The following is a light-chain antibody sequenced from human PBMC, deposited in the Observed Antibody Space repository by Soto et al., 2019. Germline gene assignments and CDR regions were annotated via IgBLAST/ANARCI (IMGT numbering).Light chain of an antibody. Sequence: QSVLTQPPSASGSPGQSVTISCTGTSSDVGGYNSVSWYQQHPGKAPKLMIYEVNKRPSGVPDRFSGSKSANTASLTVSGLQAEDEADFYCSSYAGNYVVFGGGTKLTVL. CDR3: SSYAGNYVV. CDR2: EVN. V-gene: IGLV2-8*01. J-gene: IGLJ2*01. CDR1: SSDVGGYNS.